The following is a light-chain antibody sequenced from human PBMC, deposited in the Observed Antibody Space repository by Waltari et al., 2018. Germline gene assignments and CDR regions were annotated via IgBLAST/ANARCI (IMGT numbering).Light chain of an antibody. J-gene: IGKJ4*01. CDR2: AAS. Sequence: DVQVTQSPSSLPASVGDSVTITCRTSQDIDRYLIWYQQKPGNAPKLLIYAASYLQSGVPSRFSGSGSGTDFSLTISSLQPEDFAVYYCQQNYRTPTFGGGTKVEVK. V-gene: IGKV1-39*01. CDR3: QQNYRTPT. CDR1: QDIDRY.